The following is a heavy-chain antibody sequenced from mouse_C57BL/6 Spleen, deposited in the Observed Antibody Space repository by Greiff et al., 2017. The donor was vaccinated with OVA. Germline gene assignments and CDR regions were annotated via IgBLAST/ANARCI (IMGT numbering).Heavy chain of an antibody. V-gene: IGHV2-2*01. Sequence: QVQLQQSGPGLVQPSQSLSITCTVSGFSLTSYGVHWVRQSPGKGLEWLGVIWSGGSTDYNAAFISRLSISKDNSKSKVFFKMNSLQADDTAIYYWASHYYGSSYAMDYWGQGTSVTVSS. CDR2: IWSGGST. CDR3: ASHYYGSSYAMDY. D-gene: IGHD1-1*01. CDR1: GFSLTSYG. J-gene: IGHJ4*01.